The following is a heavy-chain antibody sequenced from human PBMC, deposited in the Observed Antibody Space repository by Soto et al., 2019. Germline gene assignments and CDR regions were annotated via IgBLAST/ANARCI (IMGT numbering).Heavy chain of an antibody. CDR3: ARDDIVVVVAAGHWFDP. CDR1: GYTFTSDG. J-gene: IGHJ5*02. Sequence: ASVKGSCKASGYTFTSDGISWVRQAPGQGLEWMGWISAYNGNTNYAQKLQGRVTMTTDTSTSTAYMELRSLRSDDTAVYYCARDDIVVVVAAGHWFDPWGQGTLVTVSS. CDR2: ISAYNGNT. V-gene: IGHV1-18*01. D-gene: IGHD2-15*01.